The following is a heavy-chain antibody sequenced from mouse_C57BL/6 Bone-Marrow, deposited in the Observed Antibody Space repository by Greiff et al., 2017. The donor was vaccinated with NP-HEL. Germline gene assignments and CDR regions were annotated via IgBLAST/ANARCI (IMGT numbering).Heavy chain of an antibody. CDR2: IDPSDSYT. J-gene: IGHJ1*03. D-gene: IGHD3-3*01. Sequence: QVQLQQPGAELVMPGASVKLSCKASGYTFTSYWMHWVKQRPGQGLEWIGEIDPSDSYTNYNQKFKGKSTLTVDKSSSTAYMQLSSLTSEDSAVYYCATAGTRYWYFDVWGTGTTVTVSS. V-gene: IGHV1-69*01. CDR3: ATAGTRYWYFDV. CDR1: GYTFTSYW.